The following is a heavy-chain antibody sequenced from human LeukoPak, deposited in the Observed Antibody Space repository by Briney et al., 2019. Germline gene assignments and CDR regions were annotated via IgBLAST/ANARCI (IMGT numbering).Heavy chain of an antibody. J-gene: IGHJ3*01. CDR3: ARNRTSYYGEIPFDV. CDR2: IYGSGGT. V-gene: IGHV4-4*07. CDR1: GGAISNFY. Sequence: SETLSLTCTVSGGAISNFYWSWIRQSAGKGLEWIGQIYGSGGTNYNPSLKSRVTMSADKSKNQISLRLTSVTAADTAVYYYARNRTSYYGEIPFDVWGQGTMVTVSS. D-gene: IGHD3/OR15-3a*01.